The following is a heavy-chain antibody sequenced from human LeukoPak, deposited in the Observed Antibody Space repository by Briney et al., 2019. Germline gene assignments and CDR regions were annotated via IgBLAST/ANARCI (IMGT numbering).Heavy chain of an antibody. V-gene: IGHV3-43*02. CDR2: ISGDGGST. CDR1: GFVFSNYD. Sequence: GGSLRLSCAASGFVFSNYDMHWVRHAPGKGLEWVSLISGDGGSTYYADSVKGRFTISRDNSKNSLYLQMNSLRTEDTALYYCAKDLPGHYGSGSYYPDAFDIWGQGTMVTVPS. CDR3: AKDLPGHYGSGSYYPDAFDI. D-gene: IGHD3-10*01. J-gene: IGHJ3*02.